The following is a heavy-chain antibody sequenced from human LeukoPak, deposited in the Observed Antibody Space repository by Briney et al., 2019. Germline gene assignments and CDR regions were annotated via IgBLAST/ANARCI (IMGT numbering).Heavy chain of an antibody. Sequence: GGSLRLSCAASGFXFSSYWMHWVRQAPGKGLVWVSRINTDGGTTTYADSVKGRFTISRDNARNTLYLQMSSLRAEDTAVYYCARVASGSWNWFDPWGQGTLVTVSS. CDR3: ARVASGSWNWFDP. V-gene: IGHV3-74*01. CDR2: INTDGGTT. J-gene: IGHJ5*02. CDR1: GFXFSSYW. D-gene: IGHD1-26*01.